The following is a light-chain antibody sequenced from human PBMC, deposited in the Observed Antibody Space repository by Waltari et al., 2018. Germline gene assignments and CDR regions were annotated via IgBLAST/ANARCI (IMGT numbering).Light chain of an antibody. CDR2: GAS. CDR3: QQYYHWVA. CDR1: ESVGSH. V-gene: IGKV3-15*01. J-gene: IGKJ4*01. Sequence: PLACRASESVGSHVAWYQQKPGQAPRLLIYGASTRATGVPAKFRGSGSGTDFTLTISSLQSEDFAVYYCQQYYHWVAFGGGTWVQIK.